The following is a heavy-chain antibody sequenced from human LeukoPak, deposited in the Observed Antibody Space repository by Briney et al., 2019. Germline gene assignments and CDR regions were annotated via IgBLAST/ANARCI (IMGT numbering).Heavy chain of an antibody. V-gene: IGHV3-23*01. Sequence: PGGSLRLSCAASGFTFSTYAMSGVRQAPGKGLEWVSAISGSGATTYYADSVKGRFTISRDNSKNTLYLQMNSLRADDTAVYYCARTIWFGEFGVYWGQGTLVTVSS. CDR2: ISGSGATT. CDR3: ARTIWFGEFGVY. J-gene: IGHJ4*02. CDR1: GFTFSTYA. D-gene: IGHD3-10*01.